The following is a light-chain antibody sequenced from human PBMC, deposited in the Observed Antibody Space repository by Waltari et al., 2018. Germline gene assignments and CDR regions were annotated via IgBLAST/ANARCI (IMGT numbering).Light chain of an antibody. J-gene: IGKJ5*01. CDR3: MGALQTAT. V-gene: IGKV2-28*01. CDR2: LGS. Sequence: EIVMTQSPLSLSVTPGEPASISCRSSKSLLHRNGYNYLDWYVQKPGQSPQGLIYLGSGRAAGVPDRCSSSGSGTDLTRKISRVEAEDVGIYYCMGALQTATFGPGTRLDIK. CDR1: KSLLHRNGYNY.